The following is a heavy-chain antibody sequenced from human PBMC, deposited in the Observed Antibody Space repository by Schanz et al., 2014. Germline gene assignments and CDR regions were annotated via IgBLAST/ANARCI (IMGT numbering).Heavy chain of an antibody. CDR2: ISPSGGST. CDR1: GYSFTTYF. D-gene: IGHD3-16*01. CDR3: GRGGGAYPQKYGMDV. Sequence: QVHLMQSGAEAKKPGASVKVSCKAFGYSFTTYFIHWVRLAPGQGFEWMGLISPSGGSTSYAQKCQGRVTMTRDPPTSTVFMELSGLTSEDTAVYYCGRGGGAYPQKYGMDVWGQGTTVTVSS. J-gene: IGHJ6*02. V-gene: IGHV1-46*01.